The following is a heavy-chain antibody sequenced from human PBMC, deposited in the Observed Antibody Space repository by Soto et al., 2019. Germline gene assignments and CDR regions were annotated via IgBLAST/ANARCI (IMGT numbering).Heavy chain of an antibody. J-gene: IGHJ4*02. CDR1: GFTFSSYA. CDR3: AKGRDIVVVVAARGCYFDY. D-gene: IGHD2-15*01. V-gene: IGHV3-23*01. CDR2: ISGSGGST. Sequence: EVQLLESGGGLVQPGGSLRLSCAASGFTFSSYAMSWVRQAPGKGLEWVSAISGSGGSTYYADSVKGRFTISRDNSKNTLYLQMNSLRAEDTAVYYCAKGRDIVVVVAARGCYFDYWGQGTLVTVSS.